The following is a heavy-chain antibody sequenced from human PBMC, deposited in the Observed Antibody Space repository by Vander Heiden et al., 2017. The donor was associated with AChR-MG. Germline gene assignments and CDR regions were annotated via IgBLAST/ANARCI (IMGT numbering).Heavy chain of an antibody. CDR1: GFPSSSCR. CDR3: ARNPTGTTSWAHVYYYGMDV. D-gene: IGHD1-1*01. J-gene: IGHJ6*02. CDR2: IRYDGSNK. V-gene: IGHV3-30*02. Sequence: QVQLVESGGGVVQPGGSLRLYCAPSGFPSSSCRMHWVRQAPGKGLEWVAFIRYDGSNKYYADSVKGRFTISRDNSKNTLYLQMNSLRAEDTAVYYCARNPTGTTSWAHVYYYGMDVWGQGTTVTVSS.